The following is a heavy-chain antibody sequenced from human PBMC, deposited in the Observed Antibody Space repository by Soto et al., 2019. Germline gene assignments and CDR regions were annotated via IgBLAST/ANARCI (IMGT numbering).Heavy chain of an antibody. D-gene: IGHD3-22*01. J-gene: IGHJ4*02. CDR2: FDPEDGET. Sequence: ASVKVSCKVSGYTLTELSMHWVRRAPGKGLEWMGGFDPEDGETIYAQKFQGRVTMTEDTSTDTAYMELSSLRSEDTAVYYCATDYFYDSSGYPSSAFHYWGQGPLVTVST. CDR1: GYTLTELS. CDR3: ATDYFYDSSGYPSSAFHY. V-gene: IGHV1-24*01.